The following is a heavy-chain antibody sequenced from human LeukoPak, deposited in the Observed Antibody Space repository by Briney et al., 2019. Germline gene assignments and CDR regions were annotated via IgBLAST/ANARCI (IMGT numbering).Heavy chain of an antibody. J-gene: IGHJ4*02. CDR3: AKDRSSGWYANGFDY. CDR2: IRYDGSNK. CDR1: GFTFSSYG. D-gene: IGHD6-19*01. Sequence: GGSLRLSCAASGFTFSSYGMHWVRQAPGKGLEWVAFIRYDGSNKYYADSVKGRFTISRDNSKNTLYLQMNSLRAEDTAVYYCAKDRSSGWYANGFDYCGQGTLVTVSS. V-gene: IGHV3-30*02.